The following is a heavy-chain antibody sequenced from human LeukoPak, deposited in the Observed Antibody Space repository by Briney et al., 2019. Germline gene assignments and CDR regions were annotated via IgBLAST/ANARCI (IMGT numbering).Heavy chain of an antibody. Sequence: SETLSLTCTVSGGSISNYFWSWIRQAPGKGLEYIGFIYYSGNTNYNPSFKSRVTISVDTSKKQFSLKLSSVTAADTAVYYCARGPTSSYYGSGSYPYWGQGTLVTVSS. CDR3: ARGPTSSYYGSGSYPY. CDR2: IYYSGNT. D-gene: IGHD3-10*01. V-gene: IGHV4-59*01. CDR1: GGSISNYF. J-gene: IGHJ4*02.